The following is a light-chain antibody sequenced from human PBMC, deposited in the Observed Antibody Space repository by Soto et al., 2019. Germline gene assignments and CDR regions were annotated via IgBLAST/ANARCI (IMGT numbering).Light chain of an antibody. CDR1: QGISSA. V-gene: IGKV1-13*02. Sequence: IQLTQSPSSLSASVGDRVSITCRASQGISSALAWYQHKPGKPPKILIYDASSLQSGVPSRFSGSESGTECTLTISSLQPEDFATYYCQQLKSYPFTFGQGTRL. CDR2: DAS. J-gene: IGKJ5*01. CDR3: QQLKSYPFT.